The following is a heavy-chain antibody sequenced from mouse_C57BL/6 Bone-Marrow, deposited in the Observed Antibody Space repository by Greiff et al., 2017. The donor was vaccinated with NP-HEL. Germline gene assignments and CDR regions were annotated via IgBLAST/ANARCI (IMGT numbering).Heavy chain of an antibody. D-gene: IGHD3-2*02. V-gene: IGHV1-63*01. Sequence: VQLQQSGAELVRPGTLVKMSCKASGYTFTNYWIGWGKQRPGHGFEWIGDIYSGGGYTNYNKKFKGKATLTADKSSSTAYMQFSSLTSEASDIYYCAHLRLMAFAYWGQGTLVTVSA. CDR2: IYSGGGYT. CDR3: AHLRLMAFAY. CDR1: GYTFTNYW. J-gene: IGHJ3*01.